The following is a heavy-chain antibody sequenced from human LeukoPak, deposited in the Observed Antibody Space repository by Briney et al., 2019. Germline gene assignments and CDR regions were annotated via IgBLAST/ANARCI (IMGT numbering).Heavy chain of an antibody. V-gene: IGHV1-2*02. J-gene: IGHJ4*02. D-gene: IGHD3-16*01. CDR2: INPNSGGT. CDR3: AAAPSAMITFGGVLREAHFDY. CDR1: GYTFTGYY. Sequence: GASVKVSCKASGYTFTGYYTHWVRQAPGQGLEWMGWINPNSGGTNYAQKFQGRVTMTRDTSISTAYMELSRLRSDDTAVYYCAAAPSAMITFGGVLREAHFDYWGQGTLITVSS.